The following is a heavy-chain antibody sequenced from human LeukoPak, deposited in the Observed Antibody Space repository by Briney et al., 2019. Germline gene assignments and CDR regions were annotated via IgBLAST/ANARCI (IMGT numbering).Heavy chain of an antibody. Sequence: GGSLRLSCAASGFTFSSYAMSWVRQAPGKGLEWVSAISGSGGSTYYADSVKGRFTISRDNSKNTLYLQMNSLRAEDTAVYYCAILTTVTTKGDYWGRGTLVTVSS. J-gene: IGHJ4*02. CDR1: GFTFSSYA. D-gene: IGHD4-17*01. CDR3: AILTTVTTKGDY. CDR2: ISGSGGST. V-gene: IGHV3-23*01.